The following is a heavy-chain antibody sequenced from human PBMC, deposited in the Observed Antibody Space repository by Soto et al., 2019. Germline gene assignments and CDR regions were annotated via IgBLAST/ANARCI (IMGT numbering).Heavy chain of an antibody. D-gene: IGHD1-7*01. CDR1: GGTFSSYT. Sequence: QVQLVQSGAEVKKPGSSVKVSCKASGGTFSSYTISWVRQAPGQGLEWMGRIIPILGIANYAQKFQGRVTITADKSTSTDYMELSSLRSEDTAVYYCARDVPGTYYYYGMDVWGQGTTVTVSS. J-gene: IGHJ6*02. V-gene: IGHV1-69*08. CDR2: IIPILGIA. CDR3: ARDVPGTYYYYGMDV.